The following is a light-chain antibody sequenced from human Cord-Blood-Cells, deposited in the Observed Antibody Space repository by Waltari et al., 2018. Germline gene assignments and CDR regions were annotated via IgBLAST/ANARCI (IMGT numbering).Light chain of an antibody. CDR1: DVGGYNY. Sequence: DVGGYNYFSWYQQHPDNAPKLMIYDVSKRPSGVSNRFSGSKSGNTASLTISGLQAEDEADYYCSSYTSSSTWVFGGGTKLTVL. CDR2: DVS. CDR3: SSYTSSSTWV. J-gene: IGLJ3*02. V-gene: IGLV2-14*04.